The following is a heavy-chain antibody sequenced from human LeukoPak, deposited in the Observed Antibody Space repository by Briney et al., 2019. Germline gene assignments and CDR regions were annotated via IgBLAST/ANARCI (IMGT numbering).Heavy chain of an antibody. Sequence: GSLRLSCAASGLTFSSYWMHWVRQAPGKGLVWVSRINSDGSSTSYADSVKGRFTISRDNAKNTLYLQMNSLRAEDTAVYYCAREGCSSTSCYANWFDPWGQGTLVTVSS. J-gene: IGHJ5*02. CDR1: GLTFSSYW. D-gene: IGHD2-2*01. V-gene: IGHV3-74*01. CDR2: INSDGSST. CDR3: AREGCSSTSCYANWFDP.